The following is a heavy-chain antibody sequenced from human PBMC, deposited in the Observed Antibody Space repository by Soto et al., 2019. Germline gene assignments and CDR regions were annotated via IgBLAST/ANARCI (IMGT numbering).Heavy chain of an antibody. CDR2: ITHSGSA. CDR3: ARGRGIAL. Sequence: QVQLQQWGAGLLKPSETLSLTCAVYGGSLTDYFWNWVRQSPGKGLEWIGDITHSGSANYNPSLKSRVTISVDTSKNQISLELTSVTAADPAVYYCARGRGIALWGQGTLVTVSS. CDR1: GGSLTDYF. J-gene: IGHJ4*02. D-gene: IGHD6-13*01. V-gene: IGHV4-34*01.